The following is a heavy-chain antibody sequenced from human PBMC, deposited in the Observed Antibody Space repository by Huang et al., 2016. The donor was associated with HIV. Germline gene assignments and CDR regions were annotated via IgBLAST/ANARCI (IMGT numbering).Heavy chain of an antibody. CDR1: GGSFRGYY. J-gene: IGHJ3*02. CDR2: INHSGST. CDR3: ARERMMSWLDDHDAFDI. V-gene: IGHV4-34*01. D-gene: IGHD1-1*01. Sequence: QVQLQQWGAGLLKPSETLSLTCAVYGGSFRGYYWSWLRQSPGKGLEWIGEINHSGSTNYNPSLKSRLTISVETSKNQFSLKLSSVTAADTAVYYCARERMMSWLDDHDAFDIWGQGTMVTVSS.